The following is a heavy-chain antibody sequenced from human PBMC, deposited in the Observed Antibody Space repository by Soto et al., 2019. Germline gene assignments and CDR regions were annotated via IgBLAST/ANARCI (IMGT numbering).Heavy chain of an antibody. Sequence: DVQLVESGGGLMQPGESLRLSCAASGLTVSGKKYVAWVRQAPVKGLEWVSALYDVDGSFYSDSVKGRFTTSSDSSKTTVYLQMNELRPADTAVYYCATWHEREHAYDVWGQGTTVTVSS. CDR3: ATWHEREHAYDV. CDR1: GLTVSGKKY. D-gene: IGHD1-1*01. J-gene: IGHJ3*01. V-gene: IGHV3-53*01. CDR2: LYDVDGS.